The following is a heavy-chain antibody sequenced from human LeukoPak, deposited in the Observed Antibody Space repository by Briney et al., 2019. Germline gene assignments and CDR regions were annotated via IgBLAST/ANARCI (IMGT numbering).Heavy chain of an antibody. V-gene: IGHV3-21*01. CDR1: GFTFSSYS. CDR3: ARVASTVTATGWFDP. CDR2: ISSSSSYI. D-gene: IGHD4-17*01. Sequence: GGSLRLSCAASGFTFSSYSMNWVRQAPGKGLEWVSSISSSSSYIYYADSVKGRFTISRDNAKNSLYLQMNSLRAEDTAVYYCARVASTVTATGWFDPWGQGTLVTVSS. J-gene: IGHJ5*02.